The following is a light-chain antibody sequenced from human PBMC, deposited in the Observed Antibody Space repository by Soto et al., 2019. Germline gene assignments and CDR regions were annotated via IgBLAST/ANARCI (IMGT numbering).Light chain of an antibody. J-gene: IGKJ4*01. Sequence: ETVMTQSPGTLPVSPGESATLSCGTSQSVSSNLAWYQQKPGQAPRLLIYGASTRATGIPARFSGSGSGTEFTLTISYLRPEDSAVYFCQQYHDWVTFGGGTRVEI. CDR1: QSVSSN. V-gene: IGKV3D-15*01. CDR2: GAS. CDR3: QQYHDWVT.